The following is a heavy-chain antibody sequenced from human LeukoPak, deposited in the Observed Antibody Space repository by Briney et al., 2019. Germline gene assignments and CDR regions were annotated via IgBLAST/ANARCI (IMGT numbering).Heavy chain of an antibody. Sequence: PSETLSLTCTVSGGSISSYYWSWIRQPPGKGLEWIGYIYYSGSTNYNPSLKSRVTISVDTSKNQFSLKLSSVTAADTAVYYCASYLGYCGGDCYHTNWFDPWGQGTLVTVSS. CDR2: IYYSGST. D-gene: IGHD2-21*02. V-gene: IGHV4-59*12. J-gene: IGHJ5*02. CDR3: ASYLGYCGGDCYHTNWFDP. CDR1: GGSISSYY.